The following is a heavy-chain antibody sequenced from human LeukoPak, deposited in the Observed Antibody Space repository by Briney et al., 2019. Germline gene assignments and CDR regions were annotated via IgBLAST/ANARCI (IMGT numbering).Heavy chain of an antibody. D-gene: IGHD2-15*01. V-gene: IGHV4-39*01. CDR1: GGSISSSSYY. Sequence: SETLSLTCTVSGGSISSSSYYWGWIRQPPGKGLEWIGSIYYSGSTYYNPSLKSRVTISVDTSKNQFSLKLSSVTAADTAVYYCARHIGYMDVWGKGTTVTISS. CDR2: IYYSGST. CDR3: ARHIGYMDV. J-gene: IGHJ6*03.